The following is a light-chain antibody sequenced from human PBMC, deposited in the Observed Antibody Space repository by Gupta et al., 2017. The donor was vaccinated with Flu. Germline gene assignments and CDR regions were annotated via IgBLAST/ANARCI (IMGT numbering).Light chain of an antibody. CDR1: QGISSY. CDR3: QQLYSYPRT. V-gene: IGKV1-9*01. Sequence: PSFLSASVGDRVTITCRASQGISSYLAWYQQKPGKAPKLLIYAASTLQSGVPSRFSGSGSGTEFTLTISSLQPEDFATYYCQQLYSYPRTFGQGTKMEIK. J-gene: IGKJ2*01. CDR2: AAS.